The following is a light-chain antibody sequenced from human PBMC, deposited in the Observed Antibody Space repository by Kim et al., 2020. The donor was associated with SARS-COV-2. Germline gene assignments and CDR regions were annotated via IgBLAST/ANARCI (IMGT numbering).Light chain of an antibody. CDR3: QQYYSTPPT. Sequence: DIVMTQSPDSLAVSLGERATINCKSSQTVLYSSNNKNYLAWYQQKPGQPPKLLIYWALTRESGVPDRFSGSGSGTDFTLTISSLQAEDVAVYYCQQYYSTPPTFGGGTKVDIK. CDR1: QTVLYSSNNKNY. V-gene: IGKV4-1*01. CDR2: WAL. J-gene: IGKJ4*01.